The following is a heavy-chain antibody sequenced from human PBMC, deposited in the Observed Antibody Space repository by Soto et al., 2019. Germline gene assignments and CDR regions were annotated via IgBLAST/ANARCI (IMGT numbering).Heavy chain of an antibody. Sequence: SVKLSCKASGGTFSSYAISWVRQAPGQGLEWMGGIIPIFGTANYAQKFQGRVTITADESTSTAYMELSSLRSEDTAVYYCARITYDSSGYYYGGEWFDPWGQGTLVTVYS. D-gene: IGHD3-22*01. CDR2: IIPIFGTA. CDR1: GGTFSSYA. CDR3: ARITYDSSGYYYGGEWFDP. J-gene: IGHJ5*02. V-gene: IGHV1-69*13.